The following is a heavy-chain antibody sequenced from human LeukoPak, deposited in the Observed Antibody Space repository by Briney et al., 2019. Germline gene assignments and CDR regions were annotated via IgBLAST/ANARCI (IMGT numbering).Heavy chain of an antibody. Sequence: GGSLRLSCAASGFTFSSCAMSWVRQAPGKGLEWVSAINVDGGNTYYADSVKGRFTISRDNSKNTLYLQMNSLRAEDTAVYYCAKDQDFGDYGTFWYWGQGTLVTVSS. J-gene: IGHJ4*02. V-gene: IGHV3-23*01. CDR2: INVDGGNT. CDR1: GFTFSSCA. CDR3: AKDQDFGDYGTFWY. D-gene: IGHD4-17*01.